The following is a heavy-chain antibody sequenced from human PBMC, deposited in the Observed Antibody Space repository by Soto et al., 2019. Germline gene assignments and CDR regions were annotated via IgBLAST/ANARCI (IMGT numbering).Heavy chain of an antibody. J-gene: IGHJ6*01. CDR1: GGTFSTYA. CDR2: IIPIFGTA. Sequence: QVQLVQSGAEVKKPGSSVKVSCKASGGTFSTYAISWVRQAPGQGLEWMGGIIPIFGTANYAQKFQGRVTSTADXSXSXXYMELSSLRSEDTAVYYCARRYCSGGSCYYYGMDVWGQGTTVTVSS. V-gene: IGHV1-69*12. CDR3: ARRYCSGGSCYYYGMDV. D-gene: IGHD2-15*01.